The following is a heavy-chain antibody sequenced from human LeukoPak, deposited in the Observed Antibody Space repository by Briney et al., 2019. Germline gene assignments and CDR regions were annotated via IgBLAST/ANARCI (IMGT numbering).Heavy chain of an antibody. CDR1: GFTYSIYA. CDR3: AKEGGYNYGYLDY. D-gene: IGHD5-18*01. J-gene: IGHJ4*02. CDR2: ISGSGDT. Sequence: PGGSLRLSCAVSGFTYSIYAMSWVRQAPGKGLEGVSTISGSGDTYYVDSVKGRFIISRDNSKNTLYLQMNSLRAEDTAVYYCAKEGGYNYGYLDYWGQGTLVTVSS. V-gene: IGHV3-23*01.